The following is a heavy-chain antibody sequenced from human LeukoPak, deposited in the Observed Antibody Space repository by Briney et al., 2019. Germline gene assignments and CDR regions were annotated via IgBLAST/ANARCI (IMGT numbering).Heavy chain of an antibody. CDR2: ISSSSSYI. CDR1: GFTFSSYS. CDR3: ARVPEGGQRGSFWSGSRRTFYYYYMDV. J-gene: IGHJ6*03. Sequence: PGGSLRLSCAASGFTFSSYSMNWVRQAPGKGLEWVSSISSSSSYIYYADSVKGRFTISRDNARSSLYLQMNSLRAEDTAVYYCARVPEGGQRGSFWSGSRRTFYYYYMDVWGKGTTATVSS. V-gene: IGHV3-21*01. D-gene: IGHD3-3*01.